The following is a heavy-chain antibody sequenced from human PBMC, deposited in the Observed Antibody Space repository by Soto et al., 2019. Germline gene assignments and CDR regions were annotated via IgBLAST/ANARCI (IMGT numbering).Heavy chain of an antibody. V-gene: IGHV1-69*13. CDR1: GGTFSSYA. Sequence: ASGKVSCKASGGTFSSYAISWVRQAPGQGLEWMGGIIPIFGTANYAQKFHGRVTITADESTSTAYMELSSLRSENTAVYYCARVRVGATRGYYYYGMDVWGQGTTVTVSS. D-gene: IGHD1-26*01. J-gene: IGHJ6*02. CDR3: ARVRVGATRGYYYYGMDV. CDR2: IIPIFGTA.